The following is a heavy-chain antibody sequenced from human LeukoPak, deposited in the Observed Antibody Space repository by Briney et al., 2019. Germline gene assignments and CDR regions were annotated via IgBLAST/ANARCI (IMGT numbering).Heavy chain of an antibody. CDR3: AREEDIVVVPAAIRSDY. CDR2: INPNSGGT. V-gene: IGHV1-2*02. J-gene: IGHJ4*02. CDR1: GYTFTGYY. Sequence: ASVKVSCKASGYTFTGYYMHWVRQAPGQGLEWMGWINPNSGGTNYAQKFQGRVTMTRDTSISTAYMELSRLRSDDTAVYYCAREEDIVVVPAAIRSDYWGQGTLVTVSS. D-gene: IGHD2-2*01.